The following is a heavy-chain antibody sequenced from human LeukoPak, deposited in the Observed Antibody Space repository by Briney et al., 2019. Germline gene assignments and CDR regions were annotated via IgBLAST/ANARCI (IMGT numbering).Heavy chain of an antibody. V-gene: IGHV4-59*08. CDR2: IYYSGST. D-gene: IGHD6-19*01. J-gene: IGHJ4*02. CDR1: GGSISSYY. Sequence: SETLSLTCTVSGGSISSYYWSWIRQPPGKGLEWIGYIYYSGSTNYNPSLKSRVTISVDTSKNQFSLKLSSVTAADTAVYYCARHVELGAVAGTFDYWGQGTLVTVSS. CDR3: ARHVELGAVAGTFDY.